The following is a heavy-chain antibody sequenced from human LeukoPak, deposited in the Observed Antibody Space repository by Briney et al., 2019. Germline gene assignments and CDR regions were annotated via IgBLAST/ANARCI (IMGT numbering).Heavy chain of an antibody. Sequence: PGGSLRLSCAASGFTFSSYSMNWVRQAPGKGLEWVSSISSSSSYIYYADSVKGRFTISRDNAKNSLYLQMNSLRAEDTALYYCAKDIGGRYDPGYWGQGTLVTVSS. D-gene: IGHD2-15*01. CDR1: GFTFSSYS. V-gene: IGHV3-21*04. J-gene: IGHJ4*02. CDR3: AKDIGGRYDPGY. CDR2: ISSSSSYI.